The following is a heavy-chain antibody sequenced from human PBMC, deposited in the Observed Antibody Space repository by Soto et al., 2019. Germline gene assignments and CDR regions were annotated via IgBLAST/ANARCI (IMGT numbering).Heavy chain of an antibody. CDR2: ISGSGGST. CDR1: GFTFSSYA. Sequence: SLRLSCAASGFTFSSYAMSWVRQAPGKGLEWVSAISGSGGSTYYADSVKGRFTISRDNSKNTLYLQMNSLRAEDTAVYYCAKDFSGDYIYSYYSTDVWGKGTTVTVSS. V-gene: IGHV3-23*01. CDR3: AKDFSGDYIYSYYSTDV. J-gene: IGHJ6*03. D-gene: IGHD4-17*01.